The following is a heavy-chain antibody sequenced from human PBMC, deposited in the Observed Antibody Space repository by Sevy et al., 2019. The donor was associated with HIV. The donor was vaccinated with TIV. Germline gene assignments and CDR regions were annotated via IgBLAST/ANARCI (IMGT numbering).Heavy chain of an antibody. CDR2: IYYSGST. CDR3: AREIVVVPAAMGALHYYYYMDV. Sequence: SETLSLTCTVSGGSISSYYWSWIRQPPGKGLEWIGYIYYSGSTNYNPSLKSRVTISADTSKNQFSLKLSSVTAADTAVYYCAREIVVVPAAMGALHYYYYMDVWGKGTTVTVSS. D-gene: IGHD2-2*01. J-gene: IGHJ6*03. CDR1: GGSISSYY. V-gene: IGHV4-59*01.